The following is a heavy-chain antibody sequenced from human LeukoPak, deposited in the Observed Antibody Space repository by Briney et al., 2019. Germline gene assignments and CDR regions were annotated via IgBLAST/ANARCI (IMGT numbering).Heavy chain of an antibody. D-gene: IGHD5-12*01. V-gene: IGHV1-69*06. J-gene: IGHJ6*03. CDR1: GYTFSSYA. Sequence: GASVKVSCKASGYTFSSYAISWVRQAPGQGLEWMGGIIPIFGTANYAQKFQGRVTITADKSTSTAYMELSSLRSEDTAVYYCGRGARPPHYYYYMDVWGKGTTVTVSS. CDR3: GRGARPPHYYYYMDV. CDR2: IIPIFGTA.